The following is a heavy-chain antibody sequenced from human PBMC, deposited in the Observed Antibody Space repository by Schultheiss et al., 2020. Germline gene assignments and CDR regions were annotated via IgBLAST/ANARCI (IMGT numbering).Heavy chain of an antibody. D-gene: IGHD3-16*02. V-gene: IGHV1-2*02. CDR1: GYTFTGYY. CDR2: INPNSGAT. CDR3: ARGAYDYVWGNPRYTGDGFDN. J-gene: IGHJ4*02. Sequence: ASVKVSCKTSGYTFTGYYMHWVRQAPGQGLEWMGWINPNSGATNLAQKFQGRVTLTRDMPISTAYLELSGLRSDDAAVYYCARGAYDYVWGNPRYTGDGFDNWGQGTLVTFSS.